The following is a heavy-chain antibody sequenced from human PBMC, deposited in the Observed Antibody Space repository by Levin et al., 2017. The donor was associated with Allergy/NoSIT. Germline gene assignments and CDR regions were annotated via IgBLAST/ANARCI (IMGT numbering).Heavy chain of an antibody. CDR3: AKDQLPRSYGSGSYRLPPNFDY. Sequence: QTGGSLRLSCAASGFTFSSYAMSWVRQAPGKGLEWVSAISGSGGSTYYADSVKGRFTISRDNSKNTLYLQMNSLRAEDTAVYYCAKDQLPRSYGSGSYRLPPNFDYWGQGTLVTVSS. D-gene: IGHD3-10*01. CDR1: GFTFSSYA. V-gene: IGHV3-23*01. CDR2: ISGSGGST. J-gene: IGHJ4*02.